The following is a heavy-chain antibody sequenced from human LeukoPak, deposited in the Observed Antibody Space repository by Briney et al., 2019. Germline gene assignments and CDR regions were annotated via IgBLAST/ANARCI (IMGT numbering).Heavy chain of an antibody. CDR1: GFTFSSYS. D-gene: IGHD4-11*01. V-gene: IGHV3-21*01. CDR3: ARTYTVTTNSPYYYYMDV. J-gene: IGHJ6*03. CDR2: ISSSSSYI. Sequence: GGSLRLSCAASGFTFSSYSMNWVRQAPGKGLEWVSSISSSSSYIYYADSVKGRFTISRDNAKNSLYLQMNSLRAEDTAVYYCARTYTVTTNSPYYYYMDVWGKGTTVTVSS.